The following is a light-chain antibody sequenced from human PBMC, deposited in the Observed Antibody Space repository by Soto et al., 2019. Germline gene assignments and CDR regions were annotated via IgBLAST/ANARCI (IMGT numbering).Light chain of an antibody. CDR3: QKNDCSPLT. J-gene: IGKJ4*01. Sequence: DIQMTQSPSSLTASVGDRVTISCRASQGFSNSLAWYQQKPGKVPTLLIYGASILQSGVPSRFSGSGSGTNFTTTFSSLQPKDFAIYYNQKNDCSPLTCGGGTKVEI. CDR2: GAS. V-gene: IGKV1-27*01. CDR1: QGFSNS.